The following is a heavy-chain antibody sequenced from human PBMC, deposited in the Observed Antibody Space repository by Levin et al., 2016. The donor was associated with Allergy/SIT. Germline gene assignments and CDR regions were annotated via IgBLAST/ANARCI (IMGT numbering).Heavy chain of an antibody. CDR2: ISAYNGNT. Sequence: ASVKVSCKASGYTFTSYGISWVRQAPGQGLEWMGWISAYNGNTNYARKLQGRVTMTTDTSTSTAYMELRSLRSDDTAVYYCARVSALVRNWYFDLWGRGTLVTVSS. CDR1: GYTFTSYG. V-gene: IGHV1-18*01. CDR3: ARVSALVRNWYFDL. D-gene: IGHD6-13*01. J-gene: IGHJ2*01.